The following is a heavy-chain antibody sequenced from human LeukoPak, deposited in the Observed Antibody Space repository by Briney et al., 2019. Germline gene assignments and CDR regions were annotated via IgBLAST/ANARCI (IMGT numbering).Heavy chain of an antibody. CDR2: ISSSGSTI. Sequence: PGGSLRLSCAASGFTFSDYYMSWIRQAPGKGLEWVSYISSSGSTIYYADSVKGRFTISRDNAKNSLYLQMNSLRAEDTAVYYCARDTKVGDSSGYYLYYYYYYMDVWGKGTTVTVSS. CDR1: GFTFSDYY. D-gene: IGHD3-22*01. V-gene: IGHV3-11*04. J-gene: IGHJ6*03. CDR3: ARDTKVGDSSGYYLYYYYYYMDV.